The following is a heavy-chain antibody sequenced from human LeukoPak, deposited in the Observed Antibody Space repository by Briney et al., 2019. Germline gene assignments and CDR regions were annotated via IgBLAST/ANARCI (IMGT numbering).Heavy chain of an antibody. Sequence: GGSLRLSCAASGFTFSSYAMHWVRQAPGKGLEWVAVISYDGSNKYYADSVKGRFTISRDNSKNTLYLQMNSLRAEDTAVYYCARDGGFDDTAMVFDIWGQGTMVTVSS. CDR3: ARDGGFDDTAMVFDI. CDR1: GFTFSSYA. D-gene: IGHD5-18*01. CDR2: ISYDGSNK. V-gene: IGHV3-30-3*01. J-gene: IGHJ3*02.